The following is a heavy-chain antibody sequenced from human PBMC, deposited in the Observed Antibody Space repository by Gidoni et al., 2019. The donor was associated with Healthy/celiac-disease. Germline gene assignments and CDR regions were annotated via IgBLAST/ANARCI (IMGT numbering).Heavy chain of an antibody. V-gene: IGHV3-64D*06. D-gene: IGHD4-17*01. J-gene: IGHJ6*02. CDR3: APYGDPYYYYGMDV. Sequence: EVQLVESGGGLVQPGGSLRLSCSASGFPFSSYAMHWVRQAPGKGLEYVSAISSNGGSTYYADSVKGRFTISRDNSKNTLYLHMSSLRAEDTAVYYCAPYGDPYYYYGMDVWGQGTTVTVSS. CDR1: GFPFSSYA. CDR2: ISSNGGST.